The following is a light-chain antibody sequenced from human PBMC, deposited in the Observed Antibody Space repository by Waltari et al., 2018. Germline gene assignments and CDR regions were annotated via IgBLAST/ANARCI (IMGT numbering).Light chain of an antibody. J-gene: IGLJ6*01. CDR2: MDD. Sequence: SSELTQPPSVSVSPGQTARITCSGEILTKKYGQWFQQKPGQAPILVIYMDDQRPSGFTKRFSSTISGTTLTLTISGAQAEEEAVYFCQSADVTANHPVVGSGTKLTVL. CDR3: QSADVTANHPV. CDR1: ILTKKY. V-gene: IGLV3-25*02.